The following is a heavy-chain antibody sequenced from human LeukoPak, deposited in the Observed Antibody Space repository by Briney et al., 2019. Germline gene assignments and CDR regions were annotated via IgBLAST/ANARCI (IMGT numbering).Heavy chain of an antibody. J-gene: IGHJ4*02. D-gene: IGHD2-15*01. V-gene: IGHV4-59*01. Sequence: SETLSLTCTVSGDSIGSFYWSWIRQPPGKGLEWIGNIYYSGNTNYNPSLKSRVTISVDTSKNQFSLKLTSVTAADTAIYYCAGPARYCSGGSCWDSWGQGTLVTVSS. CDR3: AGPARYCSGGSCWDS. CDR1: GDSIGSFY. CDR2: IYYSGNT.